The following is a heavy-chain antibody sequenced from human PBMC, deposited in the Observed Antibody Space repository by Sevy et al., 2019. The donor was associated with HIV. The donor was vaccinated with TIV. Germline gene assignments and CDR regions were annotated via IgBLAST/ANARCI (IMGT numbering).Heavy chain of an antibody. CDR1: GGSFSGYY. D-gene: IGHD2-2*01. J-gene: IGHJ3*02. Sequence: SETLSLTCAVYGGSFSGYYLSWIRQPPGKGLEWIGEINHSGSTNYNPSLKSRVTISVDTSKNQFSLKLSSVTAADTAVYYCARHCSSTSCSRAFDIWGQGTMVTVSS. V-gene: IGHV4-34*01. CDR3: ARHCSSTSCSRAFDI. CDR2: INHSGST.